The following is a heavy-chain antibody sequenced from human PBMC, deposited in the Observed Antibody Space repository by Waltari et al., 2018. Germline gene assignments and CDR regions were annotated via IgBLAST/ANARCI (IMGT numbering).Heavy chain of an antibody. V-gene: IGHV1-69-2*01. CDR1: GSTLSDYS. D-gene: IGHD3-3*02. CDR2: VEPDDGAT. J-gene: IGHJ3*02. Sequence: EVCLLQSGAAVKKPGTTFKISCRLSGSTLSDYSIHWIQQAPGKGLQWMGIVEPDDGATRYAEALHGRISMTADSSRKPVYMELTSLTSDDSAVYYCATGLGDSISASRPFEIWGQGTVITVSS. CDR3: ATGLGDSISASRPFEI.